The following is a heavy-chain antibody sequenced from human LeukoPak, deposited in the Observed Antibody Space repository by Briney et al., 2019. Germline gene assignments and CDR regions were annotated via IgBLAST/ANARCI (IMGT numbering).Heavy chain of an antibody. V-gene: IGHV3-23*01. CDR1: GFTFSSYA. Sequence: GGSLRLSCAASGFTFSSYAMSWVRQAPGKGLEWVSAISGSGGSTYYADSVRGRFTISRDNSKNTLYLQMNSLRAEDTAVYYCAKAGELGMATITFTDYWGQGTLVTVSS. CDR2: ISGSGGST. CDR3: AKAGELGMATITFTDY. D-gene: IGHD5-24*01. J-gene: IGHJ4*02.